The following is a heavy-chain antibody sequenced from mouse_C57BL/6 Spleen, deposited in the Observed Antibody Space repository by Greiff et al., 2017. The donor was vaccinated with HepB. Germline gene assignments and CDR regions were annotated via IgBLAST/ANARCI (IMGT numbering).Heavy chain of an antibody. CDR2: IYPGSGST. CDR3: ARGNYYYGSVYYAMDY. D-gene: IGHD1-1*01. V-gene: IGHV1-55*01. Sequence: QVQLQQPGAELVKPGASVKMSCKASGYTFTSYWITWVKQRPGQGLEWIGDIYPGSGSTNYNEKFKSKATLTVDTSSSTAYMQLSSLTSEDSAVYYCARGNYYYGSVYYAMDYWGQGTSVTVSS. J-gene: IGHJ4*01. CDR1: GYTFTSYW.